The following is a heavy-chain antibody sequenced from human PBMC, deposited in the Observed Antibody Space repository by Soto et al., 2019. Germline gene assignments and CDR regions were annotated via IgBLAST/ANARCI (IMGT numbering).Heavy chain of an antibody. CDR2: IYYSGST. Sequence: QVQLQESGPGLVKPSETLSLTCTVSGGSISSYYWRWIRQPPGKGLEWIGDIYYSGSTNYNPSLKSRVTISVDTSKNQFSLKLSSVTAADTAVYYCARVDGSRRCYYYYYLDVWGKGTTVTVSS. J-gene: IGHJ6*03. CDR3: ARVDGSRRCYYYYYLDV. CDR1: GGSISSYY. D-gene: IGHD3-10*01. V-gene: IGHV4-59*01.